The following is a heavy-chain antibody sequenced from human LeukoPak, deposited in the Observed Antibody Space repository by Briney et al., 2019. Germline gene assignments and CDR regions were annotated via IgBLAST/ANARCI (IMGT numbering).Heavy chain of an antibody. D-gene: IGHD5-18*01. J-gene: IGHJ4*02. CDR3: ARDKYSYGPLDYGDY. CDR2: ISSSSSYI. V-gene: IGHV3-21*01. CDR1: GFTFSSYS. Sequence: PGGSLRLSRAASGFTFSSYSMNWVRQAPGKGLEWVSSISSSSSYIYYADSVKGRFTISRDNAKNSLYLQMNSLRAEDTAVYYCARDKYSYGPLDYGDYWGQGTLVTVSS.